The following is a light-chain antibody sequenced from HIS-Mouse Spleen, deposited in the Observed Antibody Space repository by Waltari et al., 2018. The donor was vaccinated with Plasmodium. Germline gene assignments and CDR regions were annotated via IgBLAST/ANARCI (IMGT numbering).Light chain of an antibody. Sequence: QSALTQPASVSGSPGQSSTISCTGPSRDVARYNLVPGYQQHPGKAPKLMIYEGSKRPSGVSNRFSGSKSGNTASLTISGLQAEDEADYYCCSYAGSSTNWVFGGGTKLTVL. CDR1: SRDVARYNL. J-gene: IGLJ3*02. CDR2: EGS. V-gene: IGLV2-23*01. CDR3: CSYAGSSTNWV.